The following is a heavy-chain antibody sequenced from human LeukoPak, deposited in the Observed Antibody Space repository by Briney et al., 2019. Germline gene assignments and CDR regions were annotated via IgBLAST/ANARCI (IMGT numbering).Heavy chain of an antibody. Sequence: PSETLSLTCTVSGGSISSYYWSWIRQPPGKGLEWIGYTYYSGSTNYNPSLKSRVTISVDTSKNQFSLKLSSVTAADTAVYHCARAWPVAGAGFLKDNWFDPWGQGTLVTVSA. CDR3: ARAWPVAGAGFLKDNWFDP. CDR2: TYYSGST. J-gene: IGHJ5*02. D-gene: IGHD6-19*01. CDR1: GGSISSYY. V-gene: IGHV4-59*08.